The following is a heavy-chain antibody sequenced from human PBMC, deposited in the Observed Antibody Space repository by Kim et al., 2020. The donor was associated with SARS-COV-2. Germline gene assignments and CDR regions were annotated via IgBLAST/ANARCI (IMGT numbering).Heavy chain of an antibody. CDR1: GYTFTNYD. CDR2: MNPNSGNT. D-gene: IGHD3-3*01. J-gene: IGHJ4*02. V-gene: IGHV1-8*01. Sequence: ASVKVSCKASGYTFTNYDINWVRQATGQGLEWMGWMNPNSGNTGYAQKFQGRVTMTRNTSITTAYMELTSLRSEDTAVYYCARAPFWSGGLHSHPYYFDYWGQGTLVTVSS. CDR3: ARAPFWSGGLHSHPYYFDY.